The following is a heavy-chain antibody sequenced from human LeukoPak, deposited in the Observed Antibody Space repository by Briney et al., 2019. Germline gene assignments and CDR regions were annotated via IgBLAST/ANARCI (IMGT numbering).Heavy chain of an antibody. CDR3: ARDSYSSGWYAHFDY. Sequence: GGSLRLSCAASGFTFSSYAMRWVRQAPGKGLEWVAVISYDGSNKYYADSVKGRFTISRDNSKNTLYLQMNSLRAEDTAVYYCARDSYSSGWYAHFDYWGQGTLVTVSS. J-gene: IGHJ4*02. CDR1: GFTFSSYA. D-gene: IGHD6-19*01. V-gene: IGHV3-30*04. CDR2: ISYDGSNK.